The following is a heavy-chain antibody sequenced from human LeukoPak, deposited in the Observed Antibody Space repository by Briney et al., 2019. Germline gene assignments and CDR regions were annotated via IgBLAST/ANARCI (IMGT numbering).Heavy chain of an antibody. CDR2: ISTSTNSI. CDR1: GGSISSSSYY. Sequence: LSLTCTVSGGSISSSSYYWGWIRQAPGKGLEWLSYISTSTNSIYYADSVKGRFTISRDSAKNSLNLQMNSLRAEDTAVYFCARGGYCSSTSCSAFDYWGQGTLVTVSS. D-gene: IGHD2-2*01. V-gene: IGHV3-11*01. J-gene: IGHJ4*02. CDR3: ARGGYCSSTSCSAFDY.